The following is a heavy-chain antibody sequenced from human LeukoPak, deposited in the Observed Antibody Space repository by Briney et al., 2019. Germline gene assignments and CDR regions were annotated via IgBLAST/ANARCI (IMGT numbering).Heavy chain of an antibody. Sequence: PGGSLRLSCAASGFIFSDYNMNWVRQAPGTGLEWVANIKQDGSDRNYVTSVRGRFTISRDNAESSLYLQMNSLRVEDTAVYYCVRNLAVAGTCFDSWGQGTLVTVSS. J-gene: IGHJ4*02. D-gene: IGHD6-19*01. CDR3: VRNLAVAGTCFDS. CDR1: GFIFSDYN. V-gene: IGHV3-7*03. CDR2: IKQDGSDR.